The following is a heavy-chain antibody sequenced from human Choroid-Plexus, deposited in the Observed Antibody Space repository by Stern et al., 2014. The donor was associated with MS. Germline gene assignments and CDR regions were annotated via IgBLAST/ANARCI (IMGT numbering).Heavy chain of an antibody. J-gene: IGHJ5*02. CDR1: GFTFGSCA. V-gene: IGHV3-30*18. D-gene: IGHD2/OR15-2a*01. Sequence: MQLVESGGGVVHPGRPLRLSCVASGFTFGSCAMHWVRQAPGKGLEWVAGVSYDGSNKYYADSVKGRFTISRDNSQNTLYMQMSSLRPEDTAVYYCAKDRQYLTYFFDHWGQGSLVTVSS. CDR2: VSYDGSNK. CDR3: AKDRQYLTYFFDH.